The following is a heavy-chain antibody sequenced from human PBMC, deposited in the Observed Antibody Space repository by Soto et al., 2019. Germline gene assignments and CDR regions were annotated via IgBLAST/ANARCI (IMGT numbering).Heavy chain of an antibody. CDR1: GFPFRGYN. J-gene: IGHJ4*02. CDR2: VSHVGSKM. Sequence: QVQLVESGGGVVHPGRSLRLSCVASGFPFRGYNMHWVRQAPGKGLEWVAVVSHVGSKMYYVDSVKGRFTISRDNSKNTRYLEMNSLSLEDTAIYYCASLGVKRGVAVTGIGHWGQGTLVTVAS. D-gene: IGHD6-19*01. CDR3: ASLGVKRGVAVTGIGH. V-gene: IGHV3-30*03.